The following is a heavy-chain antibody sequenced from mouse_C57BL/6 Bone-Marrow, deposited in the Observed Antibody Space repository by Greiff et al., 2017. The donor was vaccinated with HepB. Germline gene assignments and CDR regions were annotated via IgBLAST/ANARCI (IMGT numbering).Heavy chain of an antibody. D-gene: IGHD2-5*01. CDR2: FTMYSDAT. CDR1: YFAFMASA. CDR3: ARSYYSNPYYAMDY. Sequence: LQQSGAELVRPGSSVKLSCKASYFAFMASAMHWVKQRPGHGLEWIGSFTMYSDATEYSENFKGKATLTANTSSSTAYMELSSLTSEDSAVYYCARSYYSNPYYAMDYWGQGTSVTVSS. J-gene: IGHJ4*01. V-gene: IGHV1-49*01.